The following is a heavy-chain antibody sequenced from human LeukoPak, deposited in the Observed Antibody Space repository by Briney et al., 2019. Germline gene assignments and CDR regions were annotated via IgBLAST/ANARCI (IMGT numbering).Heavy chain of an antibody. Sequence: ASVKVSCKASGYTFTSYDINWVRQATGQGLEWVGWMNPNSGNTGYAQKFQGRLTMTRDTSTSTVYMELSSLRSEDTAVYYCARLKYDFWSGHTGSWGQGTLVTVSS. D-gene: IGHD3-3*01. CDR1: GYTFTSYD. CDR2: MNPNSGNT. CDR3: ARLKYDFWSGHTGS. V-gene: IGHV1-8*01. J-gene: IGHJ4*02.